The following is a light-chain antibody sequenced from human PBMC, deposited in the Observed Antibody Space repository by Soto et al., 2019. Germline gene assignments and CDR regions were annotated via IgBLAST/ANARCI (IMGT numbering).Light chain of an antibody. J-gene: IGKJ5*01. CDR1: QGISTY. Sequence: DIQMTQSPSTLSASVGDRVTITCRASQGISTYLNWYQQKPGKAPKLLIYAASSLQSGVPSRFSGSESETDFTLTISSLQPEDFATYYCQQSYSTPITFGQGTRLEIK. CDR2: AAS. CDR3: QQSYSTPIT. V-gene: IGKV1-39*01.